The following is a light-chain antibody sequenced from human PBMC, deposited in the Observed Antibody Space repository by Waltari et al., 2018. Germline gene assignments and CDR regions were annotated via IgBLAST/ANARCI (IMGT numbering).Light chain of an antibody. V-gene: IGLV1-44*01. Sequence: QSVLTQPPSASGTPGQRVTISCSGSSSNIGSNVVNWPRQVPGAAPPLLIYSNNQRPSGVPDRFSASKSGTSASLAISGLQSDDEADYYCVAWDDTVNGLVFGAGTKLTVL. CDR1: SSNIGSNV. CDR3: VAWDDTVNGLV. J-gene: IGLJ2*01. CDR2: SNN.